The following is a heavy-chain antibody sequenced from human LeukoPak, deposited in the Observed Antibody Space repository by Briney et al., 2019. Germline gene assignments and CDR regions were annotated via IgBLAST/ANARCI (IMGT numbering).Heavy chain of an antibody. V-gene: IGHV3-7*05. CDR1: GFTLSTYW. D-gene: IGHD4-17*01. CDR2: IKEDGSEK. CDR3: ARDSGLTTVTTYWDY. J-gene: IGHJ4*02. Sequence: VGSPRLSRAPSGFTLSTYWMSGGRPALGKGRECVAHIKEDGSEKYYVDSVKGRFTISRDNAKNSLYLQMNSLRAEDTAVYYCARDSGLTTVTTYWDYWGQGTLVTVSS.